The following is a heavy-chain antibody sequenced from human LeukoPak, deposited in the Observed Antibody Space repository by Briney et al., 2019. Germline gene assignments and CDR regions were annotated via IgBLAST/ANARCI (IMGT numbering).Heavy chain of an antibody. CDR2: IYWDDDK. D-gene: IGHD5-18*01. V-gene: IGHV2-5*02. CDR1: GFSLSTSGVG. CDR3: AHRRGYSYAGY. Sequence: SGPTLMKPTQTLTLTCTFSGFSLSTSGVGVGWIRQPPGKALEWPALIYWDDDKRYSPSLKSRLTITKDTSKNQVVLTMTNMDPVDTATYYCAHRRGYSYAGYWGQGTLVTVSS. J-gene: IGHJ4*02.